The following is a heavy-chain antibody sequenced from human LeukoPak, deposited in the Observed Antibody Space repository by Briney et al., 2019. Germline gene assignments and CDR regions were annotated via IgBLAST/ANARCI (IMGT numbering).Heavy chain of an antibody. CDR3: ARAPLLRYFDWLVRAPYDYYMDV. CDR1: GFTFDDYA. V-gene: IGHV3-9*01. Sequence: GRSLRLSCAASGFTFDDYAMHWVRQAPGKGLEWVSGISWNSGSIGYADSVKGRFTISRDNAKNSLYLQMNSLRAEDTAVYYCARAPLLRYFDWLVRAPYDYYMDVWGKGTTVTISS. D-gene: IGHD3-9*01. CDR2: ISWNSGSI. J-gene: IGHJ6*03.